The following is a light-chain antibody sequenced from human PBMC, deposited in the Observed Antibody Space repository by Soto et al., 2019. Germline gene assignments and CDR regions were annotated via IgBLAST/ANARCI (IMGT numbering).Light chain of an antibody. Sequence: DIQMTQSPSSLSAFVGDRVTITCRASQGMSNDLAWYQQKPGRVPTLLIYAASTLRSGVPSRFSGSGSGTDFTLTISSLQPEDVASYYCQEYKTAPFIFGPGTKVDIK. J-gene: IGKJ3*01. CDR3: QEYKTAPFI. CDR2: AAS. CDR1: QGMSND. V-gene: IGKV1-27*01.